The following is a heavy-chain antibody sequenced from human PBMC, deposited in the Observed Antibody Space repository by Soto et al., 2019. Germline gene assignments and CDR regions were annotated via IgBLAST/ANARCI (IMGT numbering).Heavy chain of an antibody. CDR3: TTSNGALDY. CDR2: IISSSKSI. J-gene: IGHJ4*02. V-gene: IGHV3-48*01. D-gene: IGHD2-2*01. Sequence: GGSLRLSCAASGFTFSSYWMHWVRQAPGKGLEWLSYIISSSKSIYYADSVRGRLTISRDNAKNSLFLQMNSLRVEDTAVYYCTTSNGALDYWGRGTLVTVSS. CDR1: GFTFSSYW.